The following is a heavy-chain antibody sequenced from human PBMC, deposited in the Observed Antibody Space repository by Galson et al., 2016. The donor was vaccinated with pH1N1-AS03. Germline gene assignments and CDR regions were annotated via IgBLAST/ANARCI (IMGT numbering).Heavy chain of an antibody. CDR1: GFTFSDYY. J-gene: IGHJ5*02. Sequence: SLRLSCAASGFTFSDYYMSWIRQAPGKGLEWVSYISSSGATIYYADSLRGRFTISRDNAKNSLFLQMNSLRAEDTAVYFCARSAAESWGTRDDCNVNWFDPWGQGTLVTVSS. CDR3: ARSAAESWGTRDDCNVNWFDP. CDR2: ISSSGATI. D-gene: IGHD2-21*02. V-gene: IGHV3-11*04.